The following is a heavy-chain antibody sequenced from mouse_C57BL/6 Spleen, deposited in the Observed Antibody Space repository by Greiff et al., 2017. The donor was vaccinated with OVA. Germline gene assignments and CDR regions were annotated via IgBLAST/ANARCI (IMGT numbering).Heavy chain of an antibody. J-gene: IGHJ1*03. D-gene: IGHD4-1*02. CDR3: ARPSTGTGYWYFDV. CDR2: ISSGSSTI. V-gene: IGHV5-17*01. CDR1: GFTFSDYG. Sequence: EVKLMESGGGLVKPGGSLKLSCAASGFTFSDYGMHWVRQAPEKGLEWVAYISSGSSTIYYADTVKGRFTISRDNAKNTLFLQMTSLRSEDTAMYYCARPSTGTGYWYFDVWGTGTTVTVSS.